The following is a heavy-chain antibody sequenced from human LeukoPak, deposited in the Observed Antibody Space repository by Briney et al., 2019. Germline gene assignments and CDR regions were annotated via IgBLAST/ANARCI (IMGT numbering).Heavy chain of an antibody. V-gene: IGHV1-69*06. J-gene: IGHJ3*02. CDR1: GGTFSSYA. D-gene: IGHD4-23*01. Sequence: SVKVSCKASGGTFSSYAISWVRQAPGQGLEWMGGITPIFGTANYAQKFQGRVTITADKSTSTAYMELSSLRSEDTAVYYCASEVRFGGAFDIWGQGTMVTVSS. CDR3: ASEVRFGGAFDI. CDR2: ITPIFGTA.